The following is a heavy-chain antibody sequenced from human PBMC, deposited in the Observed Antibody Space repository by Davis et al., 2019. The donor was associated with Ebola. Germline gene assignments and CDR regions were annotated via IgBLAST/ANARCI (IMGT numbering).Heavy chain of an antibody. CDR3: ARDFRPWQVVYSQFDC. V-gene: IGHV4-61*08. Sequence: MPSETLSLTCTVSGGSISSGDYYWSWIRPPPGKGLEWIGYIYYSGSTNYNPSLKSRVTISVDTSKNQFSLKLSSVTAADTAVYYCARDFRPWQVVYSQFDCWGQGTLVTVSS. CDR1: GGSISSGDYY. CDR2: IYYSGST. J-gene: IGHJ4*02. D-gene: IGHD2-8*02.